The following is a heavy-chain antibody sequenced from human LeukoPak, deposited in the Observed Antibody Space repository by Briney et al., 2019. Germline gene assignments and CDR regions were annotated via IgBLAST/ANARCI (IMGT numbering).Heavy chain of an antibody. CDR3: ARDSGEWPPGGMDV. CDR1: GFTFSSYG. CDR2: IWYDGSNK. J-gene: IGHJ6*02. V-gene: IGHV3-33*01. D-gene: IGHD3-3*01. Sequence: GGSLRLSCAASGFTFSSYGMHWVRQAPGKGLEWVAVIWYDGSNKYYADSVKGRFTISRDNSKNTLYLQMNSLRAEDTAVYYCARDSGEWPPGGMDVWGQGTTVTVSS.